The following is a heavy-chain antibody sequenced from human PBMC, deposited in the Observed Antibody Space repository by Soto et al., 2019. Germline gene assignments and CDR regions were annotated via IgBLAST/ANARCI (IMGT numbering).Heavy chain of an antibody. CDR2: ISGSGGTT. V-gene: IGHV3-23*01. CDR3: AKDYSGYDWTYCFGY. D-gene: IGHD5-12*01. Sequence: GGSLRLSCAASGFTFSSYAMSWVRQAPGKGLEWVSSISGSGGTTYYADSVKGRFTISRDNSKNTLYLQMNSLRAEDTAVYYCAKDYSGYDWTYCFGYCGQGTLVTVSS. J-gene: IGHJ4*02. CDR1: GFTFSSYA.